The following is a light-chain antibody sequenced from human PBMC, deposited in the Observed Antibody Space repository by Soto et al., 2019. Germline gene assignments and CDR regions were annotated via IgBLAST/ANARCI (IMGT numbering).Light chain of an antibody. CDR1: QSINSY. V-gene: IGKV1-39*01. CDR2: AAS. CDR3: QQTYRTPLT. Sequence: DIQMTQSPSSLSASVGDRVTITCRATQSINSYLNWYQQKPGKAPKLLIYAASSLQSGVPSTFSGSGSGTDFSLTISSLEPEDFASYYCQQTYRTPLTFGGGTKVEI. J-gene: IGKJ4*01.